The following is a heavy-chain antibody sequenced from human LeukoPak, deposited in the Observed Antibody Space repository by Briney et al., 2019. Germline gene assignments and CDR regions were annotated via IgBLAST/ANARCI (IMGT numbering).Heavy chain of an antibody. Sequence: TGGSLRLSCAASGFTFNNYAISWVRQAPGKGLEWVSAISGGHVSTYYADSVKGRFSVSRDNSKNTLYLQMNSLRAEDTAVYYCANVGSSPVWWGQGTLVTVSS. D-gene: IGHD2-15*01. V-gene: IGHV3-23*01. CDR3: ANVGSSPVW. CDR1: GFTFNNYA. CDR2: ISGGHVST. J-gene: IGHJ4*02.